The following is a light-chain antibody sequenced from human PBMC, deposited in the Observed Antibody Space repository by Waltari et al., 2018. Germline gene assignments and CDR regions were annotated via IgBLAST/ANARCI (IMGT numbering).Light chain of an antibody. CDR1: QDISKS. V-gene: IGKV1-16*02. CDR2: DAS. J-gene: IGKJ4*01. Sequence: DIQLTQSPSSLSASVGDRVTITCRASQDISKSLAWLQQKPGKPPKSLISDASTLQSGVPSKFTGSGSGTDFTFTISSLQPEDYGTYYCQQLKSYPLTFGGGTKVEIK. CDR3: QQLKSYPLT.